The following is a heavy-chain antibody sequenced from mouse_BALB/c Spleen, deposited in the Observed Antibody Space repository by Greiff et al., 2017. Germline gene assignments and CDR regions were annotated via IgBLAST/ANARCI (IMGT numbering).Heavy chain of an antibody. V-gene: IGHV5-6*01. CDR3: ARQARDHYAMDY. CDR1: GFTFSSYG. D-gene: IGHD3-1*01. J-gene: IGHJ4*01. Sequence: EVKLMESGGDLVKPGGSLKLSCAASGFTFSSYGMSWVRQTPDKRLEWVATISSGGSYTYYPDSVKGRFTISRDNAKNTLYLQMSSLKSEDTAMYYCARQARDHYAMDYWGQGTSVTVSS. CDR2: ISSGGSYT.